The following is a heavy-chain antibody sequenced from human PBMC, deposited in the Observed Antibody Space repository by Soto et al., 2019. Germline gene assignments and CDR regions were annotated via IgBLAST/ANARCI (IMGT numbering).Heavy chain of an antibody. CDR1: GSTFRDYG. Sequence: EVRLESSGGGLVQPGGSLRLSCAASGSTFRDYGMNWVRQAPGKGLEWISYNSVNSGTIYYADSVKGRFTVSRDNAKNSLILQMNSLRDEDTAVYYCTTDVKYWGRGVLVTVSS. CDR2: NSVNSGTI. J-gene: IGHJ4*02. V-gene: IGHV3-48*02. CDR3: TTDVKY.